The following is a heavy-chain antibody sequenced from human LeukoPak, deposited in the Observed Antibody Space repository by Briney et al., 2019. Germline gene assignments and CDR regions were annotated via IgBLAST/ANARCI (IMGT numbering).Heavy chain of an antibody. CDR1: GGSISTCC. J-gene: IGHJ4*02. CDR2: IYYSGST. Sequence: PSETLSLTCTVSGGSISTCCWSWIRQPPGKGLEWIGYIYYSGSTNYNPSLKSRVTISVDTSKNQFSLKLNSATAADTAVYYCAKGYYYGSGTYADPFDYWGQGTLVTVSS. V-gene: IGHV4-59*12. D-gene: IGHD3-10*01. CDR3: AKGYYYGSGTYADPFDY.